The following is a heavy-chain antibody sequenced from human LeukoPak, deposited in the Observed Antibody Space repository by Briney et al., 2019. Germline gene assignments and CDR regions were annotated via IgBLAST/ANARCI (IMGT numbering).Heavy chain of an antibody. D-gene: IGHD2/OR15-2a*01. V-gene: IGHV3-74*01. CDR3: ARGGFSHGFDL. CDR2: VDNDGSGS. Sequence: GGSLRLSCAASGFTFSSYYFHWVRQAPGRGLVWVSRVDNDGSGSIYADSVKGRFTTSRDNAKNTVFLQMNSLRVEDTAVYYCARGGFSHGFDLWGQGTRVTVSS. CDR1: GFTFSSYY. J-gene: IGHJ4*02.